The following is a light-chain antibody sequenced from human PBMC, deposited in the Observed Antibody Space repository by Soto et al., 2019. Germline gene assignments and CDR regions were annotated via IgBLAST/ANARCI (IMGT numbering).Light chain of an antibody. CDR3: QQYNSYSLT. CDR2: KAS. CDR1: QSISSW. V-gene: IGKV1-5*03. J-gene: IGKJ4*01. Sequence: DIQITQSASTLSASVVEIFTITCLASQSISSWLAWYQQKPGKAPKLLIYKASSLESGVPSRFSGSGSGTEFTLTISSLQPDDFATYYCQQYNSYSLTFGGGTKVDIK.